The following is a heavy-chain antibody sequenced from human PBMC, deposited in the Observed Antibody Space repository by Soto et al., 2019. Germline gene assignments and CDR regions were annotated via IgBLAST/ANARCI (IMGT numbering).Heavy chain of an antibody. D-gene: IGHD5-18*01. CDR3: ANERFGGYSYGYVAV. J-gene: IGHJ6*03. Sequence: PSETLSITCTVSGGSISSGGYYWSWIRQHPGKGLEWIGYIYYSGSTYYNPSLKSRVTISVDTSNNPFSLKLISATAADTAVYYCANERFGGYSYGYVAVWGKGTTVTVAS. CDR1: GGSISSGGYY. CDR2: IYYSGST. V-gene: IGHV4-31*03.